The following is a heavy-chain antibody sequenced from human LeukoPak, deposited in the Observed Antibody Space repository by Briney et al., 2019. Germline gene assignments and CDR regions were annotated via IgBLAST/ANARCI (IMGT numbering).Heavy chain of an antibody. V-gene: IGHV4-39*01. J-gene: IGHJ5*02. CDR3: ARFAVDNWFDP. CDR2: IYYSGST. Sequence: SETLSLTCTVSGGSISSSSYYWGWIRQPPRKGLEWIGSIYYSGSTYYNPSLKSRVTISVDTSKNQFSLKLSSVTAADTAVYYCARFAVDNWFDPWGQGTLVTVSS. CDR1: GGSISSSSYY.